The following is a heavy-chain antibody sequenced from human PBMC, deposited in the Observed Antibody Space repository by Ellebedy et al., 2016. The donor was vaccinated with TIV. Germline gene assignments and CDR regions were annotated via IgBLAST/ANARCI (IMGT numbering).Heavy chain of an antibody. J-gene: IGHJ6*02. V-gene: IGHV6-1*01. CDR1: GDSVSSNSVA. D-gene: IGHD6-13*01. CDR3: ARAGFNSNWAPPGWDV. CDR2: TYYRSKWYN. Sequence: MPSETLSLTCAISGDSVSSNSVAWNWIRQSPSRGLEWLGRTYYRSKWYNDYAVSVKGRITINPDTSKNQFSLQLNSVTPEDTAVYYCARAGFNSNWAPPGWDVWGQGTTVTVSS.